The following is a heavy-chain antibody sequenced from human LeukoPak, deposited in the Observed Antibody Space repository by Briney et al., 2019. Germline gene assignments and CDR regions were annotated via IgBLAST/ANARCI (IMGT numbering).Heavy chain of an antibody. CDR2: FKSKTDGGTT. V-gene: IGHV3-15*01. CDR3: TFPPYCGADCPYYFDY. CDR1: GFTFSNAW. D-gene: IGHD2-21*02. J-gene: IGHJ4*02. Sequence: GGSLRLSCAASGFTFSNAWMSWVRQAPGKGLEWVGRFKSKTDGGTTDYAAPVKGRFTISRDDSKNTLYLQMNSLKTEDTAMYYCTFPPYCGADCPYYFDYWGQGTLVTVSS.